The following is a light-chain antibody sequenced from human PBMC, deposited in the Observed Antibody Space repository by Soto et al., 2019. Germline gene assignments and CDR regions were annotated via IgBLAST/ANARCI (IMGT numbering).Light chain of an antibody. V-gene: IGLV2-14*01. CDR1: SSDVGGYNY. CDR3: TSYIRSSTLDSV. Sequence: SLLTQPSSVSGCPGQSITISCTGTSSDVGGYNYVSWYQQYPGKAPKLMIYEVSNRPSGVSNRFSGSKSGNTASLTISGLQAEDEADYYCTSYIRSSTLDSVFGTGTKVTVL. CDR2: EVS. J-gene: IGLJ1*01.